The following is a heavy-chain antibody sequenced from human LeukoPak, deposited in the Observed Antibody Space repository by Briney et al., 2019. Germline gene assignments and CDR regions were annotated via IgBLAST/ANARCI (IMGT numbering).Heavy chain of an antibody. Sequence: GGSLRLSCAASGFTFSSYAMSWVRQAPGKGLEWVAVIWYDGSNKYYADSVKGRFTISRDNSKNTLYLQMNSLRAEDTAVYYCARDVGRASGWIFFDYWGQGTLVTVSS. V-gene: IGHV3-33*08. J-gene: IGHJ4*02. CDR3: ARDVGRASGWIFFDY. CDR2: IWYDGSNK. CDR1: GFTFSSYA. D-gene: IGHD6-19*01.